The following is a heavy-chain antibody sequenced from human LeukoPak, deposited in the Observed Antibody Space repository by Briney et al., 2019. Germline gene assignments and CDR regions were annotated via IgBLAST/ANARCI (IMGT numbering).Heavy chain of an antibody. D-gene: IGHD2-2*01. Sequence: ASVKVSCKASGYTFTSYDINWVRQATGQGLEWMGWMNPNSGNTGYAQKFQGRDTITRNTSISTAYMELSSLRSEDTAVYYCARGLYSSSTSGGAFDIWGQGTMVTVSS. CDR1: GYTFTSYD. J-gene: IGHJ3*02. CDR2: MNPNSGNT. V-gene: IGHV1-8*03. CDR3: ARGLYSSSTSGGAFDI.